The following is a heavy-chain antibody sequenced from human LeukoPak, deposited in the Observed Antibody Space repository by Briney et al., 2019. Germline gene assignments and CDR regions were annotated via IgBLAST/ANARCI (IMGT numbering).Heavy chain of an antibody. D-gene: IGHD3-22*01. CDR2: ISGSGGGT. J-gene: IGHJ4*02. V-gene: IGHV3-23*01. CDR3: AKANYDSSGYYQNYFDY. Sequence: GGSLRLSCAASGFTFSSYAMSWVRQAPGKGLEWVSAISGSGGGTYYADSVQGRFTISRDNSKNTLYLQMNSLRAEDTAVYYCAKANYDSSGYYQNYFDYWGQGTLVTVSS. CDR1: GFTFSSYA.